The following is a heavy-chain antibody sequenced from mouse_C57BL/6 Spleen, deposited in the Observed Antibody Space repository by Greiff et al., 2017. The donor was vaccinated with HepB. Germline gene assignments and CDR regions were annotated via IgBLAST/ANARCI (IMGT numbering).Heavy chain of an antibody. V-gene: IGHV1-26*01. CDR3: ARGGMYGNHSWFAY. CDR1: GYTFTDYY. CDR2: INPNNGGT. J-gene: IGHJ3*01. Sequence: EVQLQQSGPELVKPGASVKISCKASGYTFTDYYMNWVKQSHGKSLEWIGDINPNNGGTSYNQKFKGKATLTVDKSSSTAYMELRSLTSEDSAVYYCARGGMYGNHSWFAYWGQGTLVTVSA. D-gene: IGHD2-10*02.